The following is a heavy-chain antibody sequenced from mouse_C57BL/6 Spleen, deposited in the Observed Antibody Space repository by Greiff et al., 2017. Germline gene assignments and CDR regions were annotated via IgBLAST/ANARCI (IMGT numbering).Heavy chain of an antibody. CDR3: ARVEGVYAMDY. J-gene: IGHJ4*01. Sequence: VQLKESGPGLVKPSQSLSLTCSVTGYSITSGYYWNWIRQFPGNKLEWMGYISYDGSNNYNPSLKNRISITRDTSKNQFFLKLHSVTTEDTATYYCARVEGVYAMDYWGQGTSVTVSS. V-gene: IGHV3-6*01. CDR1: GYSITSGYY. CDR2: ISYDGSN.